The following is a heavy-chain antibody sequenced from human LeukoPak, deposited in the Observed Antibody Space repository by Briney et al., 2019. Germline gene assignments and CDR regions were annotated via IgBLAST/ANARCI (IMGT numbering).Heavy chain of an antibody. CDR3: ARIDNYDSSVIDY. J-gene: IGHJ4*02. Sequence: KPGGSLRLSCAASGFTFSDYSMNWVRQAPGKGLAWVSSISSSSRYIYYADSVKGRFTISRDNAKNSLYLQMNSLRAEDTAVYYCARIDNYDSSVIDYWRQGTLVTVSS. CDR2: ISSSSRYI. CDR1: GFTFSDYS. V-gene: IGHV3-21*01. D-gene: IGHD3-22*01.